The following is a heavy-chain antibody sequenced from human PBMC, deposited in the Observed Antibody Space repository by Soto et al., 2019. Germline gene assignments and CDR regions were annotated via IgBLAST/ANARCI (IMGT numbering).Heavy chain of an antibody. V-gene: IGHV3-23*01. D-gene: IGHD3-10*01. CDR3: AKELSYNSGRPFDY. Sequence: GGSLRLSCADSGFAFSSCAMTWFRQAPGKGLEWVSSISNSGGATFYADSVKGRFTVSRENSKNTLYLQMNSLRAEDTALYYCAKELSYNSGRPFDYWGQGTLVTVSS. CDR1: GFAFSSCA. J-gene: IGHJ4*02. CDR2: ISNSGGAT.